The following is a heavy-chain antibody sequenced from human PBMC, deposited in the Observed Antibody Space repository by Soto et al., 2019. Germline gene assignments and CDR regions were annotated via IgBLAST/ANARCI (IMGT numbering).Heavy chain of an antibody. Sequence: SETLSLTCAVYGGSFSGYYWSWIRQPPGKGLEWIGEINHSGSTNYNPSLKSRVTISVDTSKNQFSLKLSSVTAADTAVYYCARVLHTAMVHFDYWGQGTLLTVSS. CDR3: ARVLHTAMVHFDY. J-gene: IGHJ4*02. V-gene: IGHV4-34*01. CDR1: GGSFSGYY. D-gene: IGHD5-18*01. CDR2: INHSGST.